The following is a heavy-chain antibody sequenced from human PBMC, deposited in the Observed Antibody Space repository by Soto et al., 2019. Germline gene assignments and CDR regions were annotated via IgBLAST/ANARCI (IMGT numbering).Heavy chain of an antibody. Sequence: QVQLVQSGAEVKKPGASVKVSCKASGYTFTNYAMHWVRQAPGQRLEWMGWINADNGDTKYSQKFQGRVTFTWDTSATSAYMELTNLSSEDTAVYYCARDLRGGVNFDYWGQGTLVTVSS. CDR1: GYTFTNYA. V-gene: IGHV1-3*01. CDR2: INADNGDT. CDR3: ARDLRGGVNFDY. J-gene: IGHJ4*02. D-gene: IGHD2-8*01.